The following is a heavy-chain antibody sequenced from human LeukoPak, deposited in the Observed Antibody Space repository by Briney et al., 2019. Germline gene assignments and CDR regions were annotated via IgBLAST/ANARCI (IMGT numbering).Heavy chain of an antibody. V-gene: IGHV4-39*07. Sequence: PSETLSLTCTVSGGSISSSSYYWGWIRQPPGKGLEWIGSIYYSGSTYYNPSLKSRVTISVDTSKNQFSLKLSSVTAADTAVYYCARNPKMAKDAFDIWGQGTMVTVSS. J-gene: IGHJ3*02. CDR2: IYYSGST. D-gene: IGHD5-24*01. CDR1: GGSISSSSYY. CDR3: ARNPKMAKDAFDI.